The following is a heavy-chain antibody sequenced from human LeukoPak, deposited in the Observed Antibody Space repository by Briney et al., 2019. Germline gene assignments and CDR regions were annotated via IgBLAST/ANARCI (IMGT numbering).Heavy chain of an antibody. D-gene: IGHD6-13*01. V-gene: IGHV3-30*02. CDR1: GFTFSSYG. Sequence: PGGSLRLSCAASGFTFSSYGMHWVRQAPGKGLEWVAFIRYDGSNKYYADSVKGRFTISRDNSKNTLYLQMNSLRAEDTAVYYCAKGGSSSWYSRFDYWGQGTLVTVSS. CDR2: IRYDGSNK. CDR3: AKGGSSSWYSRFDY. J-gene: IGHJ4*02.